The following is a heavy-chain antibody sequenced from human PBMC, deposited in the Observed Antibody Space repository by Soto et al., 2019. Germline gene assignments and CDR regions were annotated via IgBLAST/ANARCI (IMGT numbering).Heavy chain of an antibody. CDR1: GGSISSYF. D-gene: IGHD1-26*01. Sequence: SETLSLTCTIYGGSISSYFWSWIRQPPGKGLEWIGYIHYSGTTVYSPSLKSRVTMSIDTSENQFTLNLTSVTAADTAVYYCARDTGSYYLDSWGQGSLVTVS. J-gene: IGHJ4*01. CDR3: ARDTGSYYLDS. CDR2: IHYSGTT. V-gene: IGHV4-59*01.